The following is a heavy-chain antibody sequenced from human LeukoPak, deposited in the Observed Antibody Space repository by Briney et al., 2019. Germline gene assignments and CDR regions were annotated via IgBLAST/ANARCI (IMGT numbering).Heavy chain of an antibody. CDR2: VSGSGDST. CDR3: AKDHLTLDAFDI. Sequence: GGSLRLSCAASGFTFSSYAMHWVRQAPGKGLEWVSAVSGSGDSTYYAGSVKGRFTISRDNSKNTLYLQMNSLRVEDTAVCYCAKDHLTLDAFDIWGQGTMVTVSS. V-gene: IGHV3-23*01. CDR1: GFTFSSYA. J-gene: IGHJ3*02.